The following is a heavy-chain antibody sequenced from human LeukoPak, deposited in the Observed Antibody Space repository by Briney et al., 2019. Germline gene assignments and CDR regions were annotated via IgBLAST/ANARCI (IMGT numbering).Heavy chain of an antibody. CDR2: IYYSGST. D-gene: IGHD2-21*02. CDR3: ARAYCGGDCYFGFDY. J-gene: IGHJ4*02. Sequence: PSETLSLTCTVSGGPISSSSYYWGWIRQPPGKGLEWIGSIYYSGSTYYNPSLKSRVTISVDASKNQFSLKLSSVTAADTAVYYCARAYCGGDCYFGFDYWGQGTLVSVSS. V-gene: IGHV4-39*01. CDR1: GGPISSSSYY.